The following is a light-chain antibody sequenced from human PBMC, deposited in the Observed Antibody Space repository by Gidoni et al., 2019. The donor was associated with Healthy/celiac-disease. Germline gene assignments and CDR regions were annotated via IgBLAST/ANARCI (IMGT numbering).Light chain of an antibody. CDR2: GAS. J-gene: IGKJ1*01. CDR1: QSVSSSY. Sequence: EIVLTQSPGTLSLSPGERATLSCRASQSVSSSYLAWYQQKPGQAPRLLIYGASRRATGIPDRFSGSGSGTDFTLTISRLEPEEFAVYYCQQYGSSPQTFGQGTKVEIK. V-gene: IGKV3-20*01. CDR3: QQYGSSPQT.